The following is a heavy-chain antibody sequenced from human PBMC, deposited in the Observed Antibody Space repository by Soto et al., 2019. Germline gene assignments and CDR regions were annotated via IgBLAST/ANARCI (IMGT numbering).Heavy chain of an antibody. D-gene: IGHD1-26*01. CDR3: ARWTILGATGMDV. J-gene: IGHJ6*02. Sequence: SETLSLTCAVYGGSFSGYYWSWIRQPPGKGLEWIGEINHSGSTNYNPSLKSRVTISVDTSKNQFSLKLSSVTAADTAVYYCARWTILGATGMDVWRQGTTVTVSS. CDR1: GGSFSGYY. V-gene: IGHV4-34*01. CDR2: INHSGST.